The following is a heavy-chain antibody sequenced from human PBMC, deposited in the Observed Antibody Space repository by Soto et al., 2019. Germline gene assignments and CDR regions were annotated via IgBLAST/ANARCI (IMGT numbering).Heavy chain of an antibody. D-gene: IGHD2-15*01. Sequence: QVQLVQSGAEVKKPGASVKVSCKASGYTFTSYDINWVRQATGQGLEWMGWMNPNSGNTGYAQKFQGRVTMTRNTSISTAYMELSSLRSEDTAVYYCARQGYCSGCSCYHDAFDIWGQGTMVTVSS. CDR2: MNPNSGNT. J-gene: IGHJ3*02. V-gene: IGHV1-8*01. CDR1: GYTFTSYD. CDR3: ARQGYCSGCSCYHDAFDI.